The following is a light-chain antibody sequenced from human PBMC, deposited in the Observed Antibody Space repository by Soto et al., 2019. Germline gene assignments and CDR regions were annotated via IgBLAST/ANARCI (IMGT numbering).Light chain of an antibody. J-gene: IGKJ2*01. Sequence: EIVMTQSPATLSVSPGERATLSCRASQSVSSNLAWYQHKPGQAPRLLIYGASTRATGVPARFSGSGSGTEFTLTISSLQSGDFVVYYCQQYDSRPTYTFGQGTKLEIK. V-gene: IGKV3-15*01. CDR1: QSVSSN. CDR2: GAS. CDR3: QQYDSRPTYT.